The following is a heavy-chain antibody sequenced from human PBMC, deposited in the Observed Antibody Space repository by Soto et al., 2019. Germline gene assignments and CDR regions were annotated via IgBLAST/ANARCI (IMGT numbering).Heavy chain of an antibody. Sequence: SETLSLTCTVSGGSISAYYWCWIRQPPGKRLEWIGYISYSGTATYNPSLNSRVTMSVDTSKNQFSLKLSSVTAADTAVYYCARAYGDSFFDLWGQGTLVTGSS. V-gene: IGHV4-59*01. CDR3: ARAYGDSFFDL. J-gene: IGHJ4*02. D-gene: IGHD4-17*01. CDR1: GGSISAYY. CDR2: ISYSGTA.